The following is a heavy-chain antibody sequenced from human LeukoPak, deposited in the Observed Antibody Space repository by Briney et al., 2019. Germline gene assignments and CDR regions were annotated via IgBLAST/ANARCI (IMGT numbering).Heavy chain of an antibody. J-gene: IGHJ4*02. CDR1: GFTFSSYS. V-gene: IGHV3-21*01. D-gene: IGHD5-18*01. CDR3: ARSVDTAMAEDY. CDR2: ISSSSYI. Sequence: GGSLRLSCAASGFTFSSYSMNWVRQAPGKGLEWVSSISSSSYIYYADSVKGRFTISRDNAKNSLYLQMNSLRAEDTAVYYCARSVDTAMAEDYWGQGTLVTVSS.